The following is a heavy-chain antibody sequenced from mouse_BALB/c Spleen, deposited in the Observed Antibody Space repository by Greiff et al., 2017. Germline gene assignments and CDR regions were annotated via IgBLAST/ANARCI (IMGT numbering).Heavy chain of an antibody. J-gene: IGHJ2*01. Sequence: EVMLVESGGDLVKPGGSLKLSCAASGFTFSSYGMSWVRQTPDKRLEWVATISSGGSYTYYPDSVKGRFTISRDNAKNTLYLQMSSLKSEDTAMYYCARQVYDGYYVDYWGQGTTLTVSS. V-gene: IGHV5-6*02. CDR3: ARQVYDGYYVDY. CDR1: GFTFSSYG. D-gene: IGHD2-3*01. CDR2: ISSGGSYT.